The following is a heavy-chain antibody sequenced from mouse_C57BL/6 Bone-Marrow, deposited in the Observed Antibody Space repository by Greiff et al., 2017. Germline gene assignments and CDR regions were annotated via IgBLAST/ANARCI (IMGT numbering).Heavy chain of an antibody. CDR3: AREYDGSWFAY. CDR2: IYPGSGNT. CDR1: GYSFTSYY. J-gene: IGHJ3*01. Sequence: VQLQQSGPELVKPGASVKISCKASGYSFTSYYIHWVKQRPGQGLEWIGWIYPGSGNTKYNEKFKGKATLTADTSSSTAYLQLSSLTSEDSAVYYCAREYDGSWFAYWGQGTLVTVSA. V-gene: IGHV1-66*01. D-gene: IGHD2-14*01.